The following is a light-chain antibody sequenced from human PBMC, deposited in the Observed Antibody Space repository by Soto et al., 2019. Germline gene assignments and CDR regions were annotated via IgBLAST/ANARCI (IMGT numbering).Light chain of an antibody. Sequence: EIVMTQSPATLSVSPGERATLSCRASQSVSSNLAWYQQKPGQAPRLLIYGASTRATGIPARFSGSGSGTEFTLTISRLQSEDFAVYYCEQYSEWPRTFGQGTKVEIK. CDR1: QSVSSN. CDR3: EQYSEWPRT. V-gene: IGKV3-15*01. J-gene: IGKJ1*01. CDR2: GAS.